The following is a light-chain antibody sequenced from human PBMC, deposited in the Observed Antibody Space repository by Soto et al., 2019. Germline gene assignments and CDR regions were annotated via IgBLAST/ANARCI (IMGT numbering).Light chain of an antibody. CDR2: EVT. CDR3: VSYTDTDTLV. CDR1: NTDVGQDKS. Sequence: QSALTQPASVSGSRGQSITISSVGRNTDVGQDKSVSWYQQGPGKAPKLLIFEVTNRPSGVSSRFSGSRSGNTASLTISGLQPEDEGDYFCVSYTDTDTLVFGTGTKLTVL. V-gene: IGLV2-14*01. J-gene: IGLJ1*01.